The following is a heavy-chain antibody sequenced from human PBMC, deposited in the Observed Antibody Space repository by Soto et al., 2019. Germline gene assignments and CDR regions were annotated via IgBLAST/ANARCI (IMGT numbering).Heavy chain of an antibody. CDR1: GGSISGYC. CDR3: ARYTRLDC. V-gene: IGHV4-59*08. J-gene: IGHJ4*02. Sequence: SETLSLTCTVSGGSISGYCWSWIRQPPGKRLEWIGYIYYTGSTNYNPSLRSRVTISIDTSKNQFSLQLSSVTAADTAVYFCARYTRLDCWGQGTLVPGSS. CDR2: IYYTGST.